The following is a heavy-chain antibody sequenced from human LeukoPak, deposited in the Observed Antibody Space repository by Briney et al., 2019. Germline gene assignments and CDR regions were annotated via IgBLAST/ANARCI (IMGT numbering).Heavy chain of an antibody. V-gene: IGHV4-59*01. Sequence: SETLSLTCTVSGGSISSYYWSWIRQPPGKGLEWIGYIYYSGSTNYNPSLKSRVTISVDTSKNQFSLKLSSVTAADTAVYYCARSGSYYTPFDYWGQGTLVTVSS. D-gene: IGHD1-26*01. J-gene: IGHJ4*02. CDR3: ARSGSYYTPFDY. CDR2: IYYSGST. CDR1: GGSISSYY.